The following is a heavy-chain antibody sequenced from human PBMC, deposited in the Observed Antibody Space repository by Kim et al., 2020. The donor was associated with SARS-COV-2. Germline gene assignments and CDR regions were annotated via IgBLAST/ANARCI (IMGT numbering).Heavy chain of an antibody. D-gene: IGHD6-19*01. CDR2: ISYDGSNK. V-gene: IGHV3-30*04. J-gene: IGHJ2*01. CDR3: ARGRERNDRSVHSSGWY. Sequence: GGSLRLSCAASGFTFSSYAMHWVRQAPGKGLEWVAVISYDGSNKYYADSVKGRFTISRDNSKNTLYLQMNSLRAEDTAVYYCARGRERNDRSVHSSGWY. CDR1: GFTFSSYA.